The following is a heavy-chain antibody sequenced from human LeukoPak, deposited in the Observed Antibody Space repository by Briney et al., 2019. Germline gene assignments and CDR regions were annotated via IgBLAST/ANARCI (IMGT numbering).Heavy chain of an antibody. V-gene: IGHV1-18*01. CDR3: ARSGYANWFDP. D-gene: IGHD5-12*01. Sequence: ASVKVSCKASGYTFTSYGISWVRQAPGQGLEWMGWISAYNGNTNYAQKFQGRVTMTRDTSTSTVYMELSSLRSEDTAVYYCARSGYANWFDPWGQGTLVTVSS. CDR2: ISAYNGNT. CDR1: GYTFTSYG. J-gene: IGHJ5*02.